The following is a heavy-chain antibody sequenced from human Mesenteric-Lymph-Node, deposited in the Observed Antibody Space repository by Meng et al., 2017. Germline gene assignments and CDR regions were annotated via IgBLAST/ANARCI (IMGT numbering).Heavy chain of an antibody. D-gene: IGHD3-10*01. V-gene: IGHV1-8*03. CDR2: MNPNSGNT. J-gene: IGHJ4*02. CDR1: GYTFTSYD. Sequence: ASVKVSCKASGYTFTSYDINWVRQATGQGLEWMGWMNPNSGNTGYAQKFQGRVTITRNTSISTAYMELSSLRSEDTAVYYCARSLTVLLWFGEGYYFDYWGQGTLVTVSS. CDR3: ARSLTVLLWFGEGYYFDY.